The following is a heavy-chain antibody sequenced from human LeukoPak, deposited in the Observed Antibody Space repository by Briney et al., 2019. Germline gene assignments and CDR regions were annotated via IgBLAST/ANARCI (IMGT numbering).Heavy chain of an antibody. CDR1: GFTFSSYG. D-gene: IGHD2-21*01. J-gene: IGHJ5*02. Sequence: GGSLRLSCAASGFTFSSYGMHWVRQAPGKGLEWVAFIRYDGSNKYYADSAKGRFTISRDNSKNTLYLQMNSLRAEDTAVHYCARDRIAVVIAPNWFDPWGQGTLVTVSS. CDR2: IRYDGSNK. V-gene: IGHV3-30*02. CDR3: ARDRIAVVIAPNWFDP.